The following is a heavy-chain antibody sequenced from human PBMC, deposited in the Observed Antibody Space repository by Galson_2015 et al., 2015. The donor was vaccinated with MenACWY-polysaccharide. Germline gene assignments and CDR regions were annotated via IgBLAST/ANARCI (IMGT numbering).Heavy chain of an antibody. CDR2: ISYDGSNK. V-gene: IGHV3-30*04. Sequence: SLRLSCAASGFTFSSYAIHWVRQAPGKGLEWVAVISYDGSNKYYADSVKGRFTISRDNSKNTVYLQMNSLRPEDTAVYYCARDYCSRTSCSEFDYWGQGTLVSASS. J-gene: IGHJ4*02. CDR1: GFTFSSYA. D-gene: IGHD2-2*01. CDR3: ARDYCSRTSCSEFDY.